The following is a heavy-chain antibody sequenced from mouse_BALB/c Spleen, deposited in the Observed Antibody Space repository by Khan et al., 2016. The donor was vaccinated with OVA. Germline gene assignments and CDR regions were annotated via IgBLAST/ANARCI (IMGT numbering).Heavy chain of an antibody. V-gene: IGHV5-6*01. CDR1: GFTFSSFG. Sequence: EVQVVESGGDLVKPGGSLKLSCAASGFTFSSFGMSWIRQTPDKRLEWVATISSGGSYTYYPDSVKGRFTISRDNAKNTLYLQMNRLKSEDTAVYDCARQYSNSFFEYWGQGTTLTVSS. J-gene: IGHJ2*01. D-gene: IGHD2-5*01. CDR2: ISSGGSYT. CDR3: ARQYSNSFFEY.